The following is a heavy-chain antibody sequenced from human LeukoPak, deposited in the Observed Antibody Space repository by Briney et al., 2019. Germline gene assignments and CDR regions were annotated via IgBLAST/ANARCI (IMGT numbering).Heavy chain of an antibody. Sequence: GASVKVSCKASGYTFTSYAMHWVRQAPGQRLEWMGWINAGNGNTKYPQKFQGRVTITRDTSASTAYMELSSLRSEDTAVYYCARATNGDYASGWLYYYYYGMDVWGQGTTVTVSS. V-gene: IGHV1-3*01. CDR2: INAGNGNT. CDR3: ARATNGDYASGWLYYYYYGMDV. J-gene: IGHJ6*02. CDR1: GYTFTSYA. D-gene: IGHD4-17*01.